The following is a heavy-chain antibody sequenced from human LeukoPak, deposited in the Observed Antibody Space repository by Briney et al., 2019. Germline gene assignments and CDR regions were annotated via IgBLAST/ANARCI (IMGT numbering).Heavy chain of an antibody. D-gene: IGHD3-9*01. Sequence: SETLSLTCTVSGGSISSSSYYWGWIRQPPGKGLEWIGSIYYSGSTYYNPSLKSRVTISVDTSMNQFSLKLRSVTAADTAVYYCARGRSDILTGYWSSRGTRKYYYYMDVWGKGTTVTVSS. J-gene: IGHJ6*03. V-gene: IGHV4-39*07. CDR3: ARGRSDILTGYWSSRGTRKYYYYMDV. CDR1: GGSISSSSYY. CDR2: IYYSGST.